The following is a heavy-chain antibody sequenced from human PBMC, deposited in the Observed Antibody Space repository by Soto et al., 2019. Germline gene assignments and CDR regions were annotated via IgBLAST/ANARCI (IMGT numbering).Heavy chain of an antibody. CDR3: ARTRSAWSDFHYYSLDV. J-gene: IGHJ6*02. Sequence: GSLRLSCASSGFTFNSYGMHWVRQGPGNGLEWVAFISYDSTKTYYADSVKGRFTISRDNSNSALYVQMNSLTGEDTAVYYCARTRSAWSDFHYYSLDVWGQGTTVTVSS. V-gene: IGHV3-30*03. CDR1: GFTFNSYG. D-gene: IGHD1-26*01. CDR2: ISYDSTKT.